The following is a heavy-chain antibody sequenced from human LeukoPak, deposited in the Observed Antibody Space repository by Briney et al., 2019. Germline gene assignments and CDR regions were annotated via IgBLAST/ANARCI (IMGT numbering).Heavy chain of an antibody. D-gene: IGHD4-17*01. CDR1: GYTFTSYG. CDR2: ISAYNGNT. J-gene: IGHJ4*02. V-gene: IGHV1-8*02. CDR3: ATFNYVDCGC. Sequence: ASVKVSCKASGYTFTSYGISWVRQAPGQGLEWMGWISAYNGNTGYAQKFQGRVTMTRNTSISTAYMELSSLRSEDTAVYYCATFNYVDCGCWGQGTLVTVSS.